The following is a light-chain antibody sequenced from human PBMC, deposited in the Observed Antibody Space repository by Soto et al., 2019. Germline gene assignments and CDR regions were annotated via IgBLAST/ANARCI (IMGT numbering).Light chain of an antibody. V-gene: IGLV2-23*02. CDR2: EVN. J-gene: IGLJ1*01. CDR1: SSDVGSYNL. CDR3: SSYAGNILYV. Sequence: QSVLTQPASVSGSPGQSITISCTGASSDVGSYNLVSWYQQHPGKAPKLMIYEVNKRPSGVSNRFSGSKSGNTASLTISGLQAEDEADYYCSSYAGNILYVFGTGTQLTVL.